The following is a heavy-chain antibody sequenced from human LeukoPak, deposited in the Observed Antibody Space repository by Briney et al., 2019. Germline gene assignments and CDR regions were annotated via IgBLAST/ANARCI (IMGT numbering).Heavy chain of an antibody. V-gene: IGHV4-59*08. CDR1: GGSISSYY. Sequence: SETLSLTCTVSGGSISSYYWSWIRQPPGKGLEWIGYIYYSGGTNYNPSLKSRVTISVDTSKNQFSLKLSSVTAADTAVYYCARIGIVVVTPYFEYWGQGTLVTVSS. CDR3: ARIGIVVVTPYFEY. CDR2: IYYSGGT. D-gene: IGHD2-21*02. J-gene: IGHJ4*02.